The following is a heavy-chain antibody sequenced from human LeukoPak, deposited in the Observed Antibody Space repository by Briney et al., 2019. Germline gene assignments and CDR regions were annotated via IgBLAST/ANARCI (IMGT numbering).Heavy chain of an antibody. J-gene: IGHJ4*02. V-gene: IGHV4-59*08. D-gene: IGHD6-6*01. CDR2: MYYSGST. CDR1: GGSISSYY. CDR3: ARVGIAARKTTHFDF. Sequence: SETLSLTCTVSGGSISSYYWSWIRQPPGKGLEWIGYMYYSGSTNYNPSLKSRVTISVDTSKNQFSLKLSSVTAADTALYYCARVGIAARKTTHFDFWGRGTLVTVSS.